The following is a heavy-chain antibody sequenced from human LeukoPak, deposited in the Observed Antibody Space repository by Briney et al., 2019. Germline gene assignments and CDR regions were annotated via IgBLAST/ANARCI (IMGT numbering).Heavy chain of an antibody. V-gene: IGHV3-23*01. Sequence: PGGSLRLSCAASGFTFSSYAMSWVRQAPGKGLEWVSAISGSGGSTYHADSAKGRFTIPRDNSKSTLYLQMNSLRAEDTAVYYCAKGDQLETNYYYYYGMDVWGQGTTVTVSS. D-gene: IGHD1-1*01. J-gene: IGHJ6*02. CDR1: GFTFSSYA. CDR2: ISGSGGST. CDR3: AKGDQLETNYYYYYGMDV.